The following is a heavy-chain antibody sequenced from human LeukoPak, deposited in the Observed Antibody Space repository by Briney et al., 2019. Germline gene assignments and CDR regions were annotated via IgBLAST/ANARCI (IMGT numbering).Heavy chain of an antibody. D-gene: IGHD2-2*02. CDR3: ASTVAAEYCSSTSCYTAGFDH. CDR1: GGSFSGYY. CDR2: INHSGST. V-gene: IGHV4-34*01. Sequence: SETLSLTCAVYGGSFSGYYWSWIRQPPGKGLEWIGEINHSGSTNYNPSLKSRVTISVDTSKNQFSLKLSSVTAADTAVYYCASTVAAEYCSSTSCYTAGFDHWGQGTLVTVSS. J-gene: IGHJ5*02.